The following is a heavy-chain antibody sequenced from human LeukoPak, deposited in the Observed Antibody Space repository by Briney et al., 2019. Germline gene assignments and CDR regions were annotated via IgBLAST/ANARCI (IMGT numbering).Heavy chain of an antibody. Sequence: GGSLRLSCAASGFTFSSYTMNWVRQAPGKGLEWVSSIDSSGRYIYFADSMKGRFTISRDNAENSLYLQMNSLRVGDTAVYYCARDLGYNYLMDVWGQGTTVTVSS. CDR2: IDSSGRYI. D-gene: IGHD5-18*01. CDR1: GFTFSSYT. V-gene: IGHV3-21*01. CDR3: ARDLGYNYLMDV. J-gene: IGHJ6*02.